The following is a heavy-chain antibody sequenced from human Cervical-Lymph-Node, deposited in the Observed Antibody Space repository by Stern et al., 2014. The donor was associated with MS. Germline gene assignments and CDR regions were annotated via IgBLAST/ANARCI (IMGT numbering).Heavy chain of an antibody. J-gene: IGHJ6*02. D-gene: IGHD3-10*01. CDR3: ARDRRGAATGVFYYYGMDV. CDR1: GYTFTNNY. Sequence: VQLVESGTEVKKPGASVKFSCKSSGYTFTNNYIHWLRQAPGQRPEWMGIINPNDGSTTYAQKFQGRVSMTIDTSTNTVDMDLSSLRSEDTAIYYCARDRRGAATGVFYYYGMDVWGPGTTVIVSS. CDR2: INPNDGST. V-gene: IGHV1-46*03.